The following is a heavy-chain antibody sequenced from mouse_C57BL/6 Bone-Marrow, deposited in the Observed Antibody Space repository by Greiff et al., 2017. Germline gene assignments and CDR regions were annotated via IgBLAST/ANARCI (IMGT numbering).Heavy chain of an antibody. CDR2: ISSGGSYT. J-gene: IGHJ2*01. Sequence: EVQGVESGGDLVKPGGSLKLSCAASGFTFSSYGMSWVRQTPDKRLEWVATISSGGSYTYYPDSVKGRFTISRDNAKNTLYLQMSSLKSEDTAMYYCARQGLWLRHDYWGQGTTVTVSS. V-gene: IGHV5-6*01. CDR1: GFTFSSYG. CDR3: ARQGLWLRHDY. D-gene: IGHD2-2*01.